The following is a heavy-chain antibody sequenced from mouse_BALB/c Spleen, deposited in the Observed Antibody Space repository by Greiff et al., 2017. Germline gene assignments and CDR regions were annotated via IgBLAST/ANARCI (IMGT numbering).Heavy chain of an antibody. CDR3: TRGGLWVDY. D-gene: IGHD1-1*02. Sequence: QVHVKQSGAELVKPGASVKLSCKASGYTFTSYYMYWVKQRPGQGLEWIGEINPSNGGTNFNEKFKSKATLTVDKSSSTAYMQLSSLTSEDSAVYYCTRGGLWVDYWGQGTSVTVSS. CDR2: INPSNGGT. CDR1: GYTFTSYY. V-gene: IGHV1S81*02. J-gene: IGHJ4*01.